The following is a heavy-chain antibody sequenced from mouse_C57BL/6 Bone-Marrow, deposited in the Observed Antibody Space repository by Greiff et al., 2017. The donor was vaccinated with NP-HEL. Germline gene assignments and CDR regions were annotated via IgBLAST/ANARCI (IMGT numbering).Heavy chain of an antibody. CDR2: IYPGDGDT. D-gene: IGHD2-4*01. J-gene: IGHJ2*01. Sequence: QVQLKESGPELVKPGASVKISCKASGYAFSSSWLNWVKQRPGKGLEWIGRIYPGDGDTNYNGKFKGKATLTADKSSSTAYMQLSSLTSEDSAVYFCAPYDYGRYYWGQGTTLTVSS. CDR1: GYAFSSSW. CDR3: APYDYGRYY. V-gene: IGHV1-82*01.